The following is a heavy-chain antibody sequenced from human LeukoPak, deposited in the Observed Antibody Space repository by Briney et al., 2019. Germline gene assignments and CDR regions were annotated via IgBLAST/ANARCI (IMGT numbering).Heavy chain of an antibody. J-gene: IGHJ5*02. CDR3: ARSGVAVAGGNWFDP. V-gene: IGHV4-34*01. CDR2: INHSGST. CDR1: GGSFSGYY. D-gene: IGHD6-19*01. Sequence: PSETLSLTCAVYGGSFSGYYWSWIRQLPGKGLEWIGEINHSGSTNYNPSLKSRVTISVDTSKNQFSLKLSSVTAADTAVYYCARSGVAVAGGNWFDPWGQGTRVTVSS.